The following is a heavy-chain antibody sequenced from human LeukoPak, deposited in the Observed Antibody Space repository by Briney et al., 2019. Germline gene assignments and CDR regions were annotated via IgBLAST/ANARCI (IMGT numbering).Heavy chain of an antibody. V-gene: IGHV4-61*02. D-gene: IGHD3-3*02. Sequence: SQTLSLTCTVSGYSISSGTYYWTWIRQPAGKGLEWIGRISTSGSTNYNPSLKSRVTISVDTSKNQFSLKLSSLTAADTAVYYCARLRRSRLAEFDYWGQGTLVTVSS. CDR2: ISTSGST. J-gene: IGHJ4*02. CDR1: GYSISSGTYY. CDR3: ARLRRSRLAEFDY.